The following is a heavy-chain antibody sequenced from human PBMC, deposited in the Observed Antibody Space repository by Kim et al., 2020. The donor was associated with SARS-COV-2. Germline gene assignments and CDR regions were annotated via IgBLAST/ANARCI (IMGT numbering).Heavy chain of an antibody. CDR3: ARAAILYSSSWYYFDY. Sequence: ASVKVSCKASGYTFTGYYMHWVRQAPGQGLEWMGWINPNSGGTNYAQKFQGRVTMTRDTSISTAYMELSRLRSDDTAVYYCARAAILYSSSWYYFDYWGQGTLVTVSS. CDR2: INPNSGGT. J-gene: IGHJ4*02. D-gene: IGHD6-13*01. CDR1: GYTFTGYY. V-gene: IGHV1-2*02.